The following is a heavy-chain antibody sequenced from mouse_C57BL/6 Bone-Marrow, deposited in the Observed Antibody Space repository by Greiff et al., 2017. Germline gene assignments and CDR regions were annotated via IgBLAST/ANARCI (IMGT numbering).Heavy chain of an antibody. Sequence: EVQLQESGPELVKPGASVKISCKASGYSFTDYNMNWVKQSNGKSLEWIGVINPNYGTTNYNQKFKGKATLTVDQSSSTAYMQLNSLTSEDSAGYYCARGYDYDYAMDYWGQGTSVTVSS. V-gene: IGHV1-39*01. J-gene: IGHJ4*01. D-gene: IGHD2-4*01. CDR1: GYSFTDYN. CDR2: INPNYGTT. CDR3: ARGYDYDYAMDY.